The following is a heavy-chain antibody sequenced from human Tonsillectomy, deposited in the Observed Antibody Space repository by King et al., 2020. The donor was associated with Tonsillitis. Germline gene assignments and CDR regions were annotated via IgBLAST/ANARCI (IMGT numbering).Heavy chain of an antibody. Sequence: VQLVESGGGVVQPGRSLRLSCAASGFTFSSYAMHWVRQAPGKGLEWVAVISYDGSNKYYADSVKGRFTISRDNSKNTLYLQMNSLRAEDTAVYYCARDQMGIAVAGLFDYWGAGTLVTVS. J-gene: IGHJ4*02. CDR1: GFTFSSYA. V-gene: IGHV3-30*04. CDR2: ISYDGSNK. CDR3: ARDQMGIAVAGLFDY. D-gene: IGHD6-19*01.